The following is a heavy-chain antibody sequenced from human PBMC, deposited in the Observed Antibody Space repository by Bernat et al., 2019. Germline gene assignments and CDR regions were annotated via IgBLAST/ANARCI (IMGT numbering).Heavy chain of an antibody. CDR3: ARSAPRGDY. CDR1: GFTFSSYA. D-gene: IGHD3-16*01. CDR2: ISEGGYTT. Sequence: EVQLLESGGGLVQPGGSLRLSCAASGFTFSSYAMSWVRQAPGKGLEWVSGISEGGYTTSYADSVKGRFTISRDNSNNTLYVQMNSLRAEDTAVDYCARSAPRGDYWGQGTLVTVSS. V-gene: IGHV3-23*01. J-gene: IGHJ4*02.